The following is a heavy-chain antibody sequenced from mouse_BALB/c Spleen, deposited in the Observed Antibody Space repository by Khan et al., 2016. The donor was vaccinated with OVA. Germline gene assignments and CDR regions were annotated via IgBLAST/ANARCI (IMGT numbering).Heavy chain of an antibody. D-gene: IGHD2-10*01. CDR2: IWGDGNT. CDR1: GFSLTGYG. CDR3: ARAYYGNYREAIAY. J-gene: IGHJ4*01. V-gene: IGHV2-6-7*01. Sequence: VQLQESGPGLVAPSQSLSITCTVSGFSLTGYGVNWVRQPPGKGLEWLGMIWGDGNTDYNSALKSRLSISKDNSKSQVFLKMNSLQTDDTAMYYCARAYYGNYREAIAYWGQGTLVTVSS.